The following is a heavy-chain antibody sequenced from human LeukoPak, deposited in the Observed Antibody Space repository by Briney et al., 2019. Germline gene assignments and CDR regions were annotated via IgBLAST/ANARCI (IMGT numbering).Heavy chain of an antibody. CDR1: GYTFTSYC. J-gene: IGHJ3*02. V-gene: IGHV1-18*01. CDR3: ASGGLVVPAAYAAFDI. D-gene: IGHD2-2*01. Sequence: ASVKLSCKASGYTFTSYCISWVRQPPGQGLEWMGWISAYDGNTNHAQKLQGRVTMTTDTSTSTAYMELRSLRSDDTAVYYCASGGLVVPAAYAAFDIWGQGTMVTVSS. CDR2: ISAYDGNT.